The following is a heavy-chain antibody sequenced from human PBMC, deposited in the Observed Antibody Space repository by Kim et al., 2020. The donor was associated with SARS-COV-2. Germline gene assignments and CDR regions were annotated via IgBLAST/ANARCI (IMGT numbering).Heavy chain of an antibody. D-gene: IGHD3-9*01. J-gene: IGHJ4*02. CDR3: ASGVALRYFDWLPTYYFDY. V-gene: IGHV3-53*01. CDR1: GFTVSSNY. CDR2: IYSGGST. Sequence: GGSLRLSCAASGFTVSSNYMSWVRQAPGKGLEWVSVIYSGGSTYYADSVKGRFTISRDNSKNTLYLQMNSLRAEDTAVYYCASGVALRYFDWLPTYYFDYWGQGTLVTVSS.